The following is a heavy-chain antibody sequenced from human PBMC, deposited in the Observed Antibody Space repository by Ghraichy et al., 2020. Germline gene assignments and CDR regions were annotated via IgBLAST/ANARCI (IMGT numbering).Heavy chain of an antibody. V-gene: IGHV3-43*01. J-gene: IGHJ5*02. CDR2: ITWDGSNK. Sequence: GSLRLSCAASGFTFEDYTMHWVRQAPGKGLEWVSLITWDGSNKYYAASVSGRFTITRDNTKNSLYLRMTSLRPDDSAFYYCAAGNWFDPWGQGALVTVSS. CDR1: GFTFEDYT. CDR3: AAGNWFDP.